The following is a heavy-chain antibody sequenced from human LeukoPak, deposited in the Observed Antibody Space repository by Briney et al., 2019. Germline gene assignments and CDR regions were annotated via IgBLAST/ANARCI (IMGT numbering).Heavy chain of an antibody. CDR2: ISSSGGST. Sequence: GWSLRLSCVASEFTFSTYAMSWVHKAPGKGQELVSAISSSGGSTYFADSVKGRFTISRDNSKNTLFLQMNSLRAEDTAVYYCAKRGMTTIKEGFDFWGQGTRVTVSS. J-gene: IGHJ4*02. CDR1: EFTFSTYA. CDR3: AKRGMTTIKEGFDF. D-gene: IGHD5-24*01. V-gene: IGHV3-23*01.